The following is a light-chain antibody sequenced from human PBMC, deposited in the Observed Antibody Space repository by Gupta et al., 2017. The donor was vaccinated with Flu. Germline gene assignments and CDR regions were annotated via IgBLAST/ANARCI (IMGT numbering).Light chain of an antibody. V-gene: IGKV3-20*01. Sequence: TVTLSCRASQSVTSDYLAWYQQKPGQSPRLLIYGASNRATGIPDRFRGFGSGTDFSLSISRLEPEDFAVYYCQQYGMSPKTFGQGTKVEVK. J-gene: IGKJ1*01. CDR3: QQYGMSPKT. CDR2: GAS. CDR1: QSVTSDY.